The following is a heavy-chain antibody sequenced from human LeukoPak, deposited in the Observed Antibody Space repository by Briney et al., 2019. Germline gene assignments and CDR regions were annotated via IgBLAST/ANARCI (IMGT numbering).Heavy chain of an antibody. Sequence: SQTLSLTCTVSGGSISSGSYYWSWIRQPAGKGLEWIGRIYTSGSTNYNPSLKSRVTISVDTSKNQFSLKLSSVTAADTAVYYYAGEIIVDYWGQGTLVTVSS. V-gene: IGHV4-61*02. CDR2: IYTSGST. CDR3: AGEIIVDY. J-gene: IGHJ4*02. CDR1: GGSISSGSYY.